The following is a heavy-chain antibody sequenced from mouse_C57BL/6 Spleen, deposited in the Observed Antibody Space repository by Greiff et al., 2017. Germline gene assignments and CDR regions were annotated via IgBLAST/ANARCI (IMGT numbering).Heavy chain of an antibody. V-gene: IGHV1-54*01. CDR2: INPGSGGT. J-gene: IGHJ4*01. CDR1: GYAFTNYL. Sequence: VQLQQSGAELVRPGTSVKVSCKASGYAFTNYLIEWVKQRPGQGLEWIGVINPGSGGTNYNEKFKGKATLTADKSSSTAYMQLSSLTSEDSAVYFCANSLYYAMDYGGQGTSVTVSS. CDR3: ANSLYYAMDY.